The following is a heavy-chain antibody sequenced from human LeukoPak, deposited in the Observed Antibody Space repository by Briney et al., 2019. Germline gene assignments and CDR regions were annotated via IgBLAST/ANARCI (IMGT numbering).Heavy chain of an antibody. Sequence: GGSLRLSCAASGFTFSSYGMHWFRQAPGKGLEWVAFIRYDGSNKYYADSVKGRFTISRDNSKNTLYLQMNSLRAEDTAVYYCAKDGYDSSGYFFDYWGQGTLVTVSS. J-gene: IGHJ4*02. D-gene: IGHD3-22*01. CDR1: GFTFSSYG. CDR3: AKDGYDSSGYFFDY. CDR2: IRYDGSNK. V-gene: IGHV3-30*02.